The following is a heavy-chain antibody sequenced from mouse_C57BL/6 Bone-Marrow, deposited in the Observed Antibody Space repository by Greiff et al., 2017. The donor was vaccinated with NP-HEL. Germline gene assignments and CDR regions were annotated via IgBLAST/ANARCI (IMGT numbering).Heavy chain of an antibody. Sequence: VQLQQPGAELVKPGASVKLSCKASGYTFTSYWMQWVKQRPGQGLEWIGEIDPSDSYTNYNQKFKGKATLTVDTSSSTAYMQLSSLTSEDSAVYYCARESYYYAMDYWGQGTSVTVSS. D-gene: IGHD2-12*01. CDR2: IDPSDSYT. J-gene: IGHJ4*01. CDR3: ARESYYYAMDY. V-gene: IGHV1-50*01. CDR1: GYTFTSYW.